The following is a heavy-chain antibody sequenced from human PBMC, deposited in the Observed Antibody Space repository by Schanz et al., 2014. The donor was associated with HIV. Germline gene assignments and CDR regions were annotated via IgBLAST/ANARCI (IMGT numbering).Heavy chain of an antibody. CDR3: ARGWRENSFDY. D-gene: IGHD4-4*01. J-gene: IGHJ4*02. CDR2: ISPGGDTI. V-gene: IGHV3-48*02. Sequence: EVQLVKSGGGLVQPGGTLRLSCATSGFTFRTFSMDWVRQAPGRGLEWLAYISPGGDTIYYAESVQGRFTISRDYAKSSLYLQMNSLRDDDTAVYYCARGWRENSFDYWGQGTLVTVSS. CDR1: GFTFRTFS.